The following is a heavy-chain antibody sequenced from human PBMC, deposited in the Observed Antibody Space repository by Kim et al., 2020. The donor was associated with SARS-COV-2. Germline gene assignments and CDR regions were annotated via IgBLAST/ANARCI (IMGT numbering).Heavy chain of an antibody. CDR2: ISSSSSYI. CDR3: ASPPGIVGATTGSDAFDI. D-gene: IGHD1-26*01. Sequence: GGSLRLSCAASGFTFSSYSMNWVRQAPGKGLEWVSSISSSSSYIYYADSVKGRFTISRDNAKNSLYLQMNSLRAEDTAVYYCASPPGIVGATTGSDAFDIWGQGTMVTASS. J-gene: IGHJ3*02. V-gene: IGHV3-21*01. CDR1: GFTFSSYS.